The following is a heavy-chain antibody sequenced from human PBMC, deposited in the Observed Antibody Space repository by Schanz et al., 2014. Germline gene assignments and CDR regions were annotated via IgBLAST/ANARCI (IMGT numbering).Heavy chain of an antibody. V-gene: IGHV3-23*04. CDR2: IGGSGDST. CDR3: AKDQGSYGSGSYSYFDY. D-gene: IGHD3-10*01. CDR1: GFRFDDYA. Sequence: EVQLVESGGGLVKPGGSLRLSCVASGFRFDDYAMHWVRQAPGKGLEWVSGIGGSGDSTHYADSVKGRFIISRDNSKNTLYLQINNLRAEDTAVYYCAKDQGSYGSGSYSYFDYWGQGTLATVSS. J-gene: IGHJ4*02.